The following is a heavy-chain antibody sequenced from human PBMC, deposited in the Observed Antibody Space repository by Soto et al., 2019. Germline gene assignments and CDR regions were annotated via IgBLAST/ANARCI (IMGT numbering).Heavy chain of an antibody. CDR2: ISGSGGST. CDR1: GFTFSSYA. V-gene: IGHV3-23*01. Sequence: EVQLLESGGGLVQPGGSLRLSCAASGFTFSSYAMSWVRQAPGKGREWVSAISGSGGSTYYADSVKGRFTISRDNSKNTLYLQMNSLRAEDTAVYYCAKDRLWSPASFDYWGQGTLVTVSS. J-gene: IGHJ4*02. D-gene: IGHD5-18*01. CDR3: AKDRLWSPASFDY.